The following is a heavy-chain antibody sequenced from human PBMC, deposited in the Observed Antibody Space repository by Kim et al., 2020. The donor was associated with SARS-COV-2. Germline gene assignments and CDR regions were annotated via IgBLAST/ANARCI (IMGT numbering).Heavy chain of an antibody. D-gene: IGHD6-13*01. Sequence: GGSLRLSCAASGFTFSSYSMNWVRQAPGKGLEWVSSISSSSSYIYYADSVKGRFTISRDNAKNSLYLQMNSLRAEDTAVYYCASVAAAGRTVYYYYGMDVWGQGTTVTVSS. V-gene: IGHV3-21*01. CDR2: ISSSSSYI. J-gene: IGHJ6*02. CDR1: GFTFSSYS. CDR3: ASVAAAGRTVYYYYGMDV.